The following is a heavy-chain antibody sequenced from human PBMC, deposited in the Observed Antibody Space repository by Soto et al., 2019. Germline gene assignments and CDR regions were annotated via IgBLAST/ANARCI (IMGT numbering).Heavy chain of an antibody. Sequence: GGSLRLSCAASGFTFSSYSMNWVRQAPGKGLEWVSAISGSGGSTYYADSVKGRFTISRDNSKNTLYLQMNSLRAEDTAVYYSAKFYYGWGSTVNGRDVGGKGTTVTVSS. CDR3: AKFYYGWGSTVNGRDV. V-gene: IGHV3-23*01. D-gene: IGHD3-10*01. CDR2: ISGSGGST. J-gene: IGHJ6*04. CDR1: GFTFSSYS.